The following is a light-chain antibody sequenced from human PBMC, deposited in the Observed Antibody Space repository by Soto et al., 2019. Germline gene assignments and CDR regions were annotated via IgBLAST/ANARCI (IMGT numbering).Light chain of an antibody. V-gene: IGKV4-1*01. J-gene: IGKJ1*01. Sequence: DIVMTQSPDSLSVSLVERATINCKSSQSVLYRSNNKNHLTWYQQKPGQPPKLLIYWASTRESGVPDRFSGSGSGTDFTLTISSLQAEDVAVYYCQQYYSTPWTFGQGTKVDIK. CDR2: WAS. CDR3: QQYYSTPWT. CDR1: QSVLYRSNNKNH.